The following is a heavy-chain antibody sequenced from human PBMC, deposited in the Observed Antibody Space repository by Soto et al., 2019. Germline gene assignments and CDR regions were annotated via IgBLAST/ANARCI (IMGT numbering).Heavy chain of an antibody. D-gene: IGHD6-19*01. Sequence: SPTLSLPCAISGDSVSSNSAAWNWIRQSPSRGLEWLGRTYYRSKWYNDYAVSVKSRITINPDTSKNQFSLQLNSVTPEDTAVYYCARDSVEGSGWYNYYYGMDVWGQGTTVTVSS. CDR3: ARDSVEGSGWYNYYYGMDV. CDR1: GDSVSSNSAA. CDR2: TYYRSKWYN. J-gene: IGHJ6*02. V-gene: IGHV6-1*01.